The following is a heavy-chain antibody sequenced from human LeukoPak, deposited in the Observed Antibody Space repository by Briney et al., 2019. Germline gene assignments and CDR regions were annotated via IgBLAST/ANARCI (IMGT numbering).Heavy chain of an antibody. V-gene: IGHV4-39*01. CDR2: IYYSGST. CDR1: GGSISSARYY. D-gene: IGHD3-10*01. J-gene: IGHJ4*02. Sequence: SETLSPTCTVSGGSISSARYYGGWIRQPPGKGLEWIGTIYYSGSTYYNPSLKSRVIISVDTSKNQFALKVSSVTAADTAIYYCARHQFYGSGSYYFDYWGQGTLVTVSS. CDR3: ARHQFYGSGSYYFDY.